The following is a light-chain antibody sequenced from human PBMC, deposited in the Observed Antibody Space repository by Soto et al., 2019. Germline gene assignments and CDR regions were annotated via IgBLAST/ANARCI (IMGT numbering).Light chain of an antibody. CDR3: QQRSNWPSIT. Sequence: EIVLTQSPATLSLSPGERATLSCRASQSVSNYLAWYQQKPGQAPRLLIYDASNRATGIPARFTGSGSGTDFTLTISSLEPEDFAVYYCQQRSNWPSITFGQGTRLEIK. V-gene: IGKV3-11*01. CDR2: DAS. J-gene: IGKJ5*01. CDR1: QSVSNY.